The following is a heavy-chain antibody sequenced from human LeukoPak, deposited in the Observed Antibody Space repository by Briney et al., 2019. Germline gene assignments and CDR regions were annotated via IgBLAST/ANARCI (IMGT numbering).Heavy chain of an antibody. D-gene: IGHD3-9*01. Sequence: PSETLSLTCTVSGGSISSYYWSWIRQPPGKGLEWIWYIHTSGSTNYNPSLKSRVTISVDTSKNPFSLKLNSVTAADTAVYYCARHVEPGILTGGWFDAWGQGTLVTVSS. CDR3: ARHVEPGILTGGWFDA. CDR1: GGSISSYY. V-gene: IGHV4-4*09. J-gene: IGHJ5*02. CDR2: IHTSGST.